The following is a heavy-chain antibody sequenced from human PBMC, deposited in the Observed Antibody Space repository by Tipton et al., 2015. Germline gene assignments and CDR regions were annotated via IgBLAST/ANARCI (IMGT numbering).Heavy chain of an antibody. V-gene: IGHV6-1*01. CDR2: TYYRSNWNN. Sequence: GLVKPSQTLSLTCAISGDSVSSNTAAWHWIRQSPSRGLEWLGRTYYRSNWNNDYAVSVKSRITITPDTSKNQFTLHLNSMTPDDTAMYYCARGAQHSTWSWGRGTLVTVSS. J-gene: IGHJ5*02. D-gene: IGHD6-13*01. CDR1: GDSVSSNTAA. CDR3: ARGAQHSTWS.